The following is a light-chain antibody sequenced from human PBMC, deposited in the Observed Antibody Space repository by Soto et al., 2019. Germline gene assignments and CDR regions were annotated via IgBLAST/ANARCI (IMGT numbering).Light chain of an antibody. Sequence: EIVLTQSPGTLSLSPGERATLSCRASQSVSSIYLAWYQQKPGQAPRLLIYGASSRATGIPDGFSGSGSGRDFTLTISRLEPEDFAVYYCQQYDDSRREVTFGQGTRLEIK. CDR2: GAS. V-gene: IGKV3-20*01. J-gene: IGKJ5*01. CDR3: QQYDDSRREVT. CDR1: QSVSSIY.